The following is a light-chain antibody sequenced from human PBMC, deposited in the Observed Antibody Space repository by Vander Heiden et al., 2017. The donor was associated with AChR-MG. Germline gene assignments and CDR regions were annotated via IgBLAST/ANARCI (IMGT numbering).Light chain of an antibody. Sequence: IPLIPPPSPLSASVGDAVTTTCPASQGSSSYLDWYQQKPGKAPKLLIYAASSRDSGIPDRFSGSGSGTDFTLTISRLEPEDFAVYYCQQNYSTLMNTFGQGTKLEIK. CDR1: QGSSSY. J-gene: IGKJ2*01. CDR3: QQNYSTLMNT. CDR2: AAS. V-gene: IGKV1-39*01.